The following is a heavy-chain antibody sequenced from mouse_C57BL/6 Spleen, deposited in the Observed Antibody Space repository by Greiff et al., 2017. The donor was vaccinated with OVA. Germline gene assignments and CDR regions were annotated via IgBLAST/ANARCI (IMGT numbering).Heavy chain of an antibody. CDR1: GFTFTDYY. D-gene: IGHD2-4*01. V-gene: IGHV7-3*01. J-gene: IGHJ2*01. Sequence: EVKVEESGGGLVQPGGSLSLSCAASGFTFTDYYMSWVRQPPGKALEWLGFIRNKANGYTTEYSASVKGRFTISRDNSQSILYLQMNALRAEDSATYYCARGSDYAYYFDYWGQGTTLTVSS. CDR2: IRNKANGYTT. CDR3: ARGSDYAYYFDY.